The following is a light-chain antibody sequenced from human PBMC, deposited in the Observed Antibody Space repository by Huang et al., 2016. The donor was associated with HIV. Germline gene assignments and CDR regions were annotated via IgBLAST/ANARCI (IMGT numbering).Light chain of an antibody. V-gene: IGKV3-11*01. CDR1: QTVSSY. J-gene: IGKJ2*01. CDR2: DAS. Sequence: EIVLTQSPATLSLSPGERASQTVSSYLAWYQQKPGQAPRLLICDASNRATGIPARFSGSGSGTDFTLTISSLEPEDFAVYYCQQRSKWPPYTFGQGTKLEIK. CDR3: QQRSKWPPYT.